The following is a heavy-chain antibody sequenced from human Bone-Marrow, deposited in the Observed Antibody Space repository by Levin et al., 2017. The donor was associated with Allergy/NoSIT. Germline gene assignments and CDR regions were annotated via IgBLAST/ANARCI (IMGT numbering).Heavy chain of an antibody. CDR2: ISWDGSST. CDR1: GFAFDDYT. V-gene: IGHV3-43*01. J-gene: IGHJ4*02. Sequence: SGGSLRLSCAASGFAFDDYTMHWVRQAPGKGLEWVSLISWDGSSTYYADSVKGRFTISRDNSKNSLYLQMNSLRIEDTALYYCGKGMSGYDRQAYDYWGQGTLVTVSS. CDR3: GKGMSGYDRQAYDY. D-gene: IGHD5-12*01.